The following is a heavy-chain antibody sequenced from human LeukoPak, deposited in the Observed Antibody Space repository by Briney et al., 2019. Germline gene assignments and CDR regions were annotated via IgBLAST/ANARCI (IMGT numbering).Heavy chain of an antibody. CDR3: ARDSALAQAVMFDY. Sequence: SETLSLTCTVSGYSISSGYRWGWIRQPPGKGLEWTGSIDHSGSTYYNPSLKSRITISVDTSKNQFSLKLISVTAADTAVYYCARDSALAQAVMFDYWGQGTLVTVSS. J-gene: IGHJ4*02. CDR1: GYSISSGYR. V-gene: IGHV4-38-2*02. CDR2: IDHSGST. D-gene: IGHD6-19*01.